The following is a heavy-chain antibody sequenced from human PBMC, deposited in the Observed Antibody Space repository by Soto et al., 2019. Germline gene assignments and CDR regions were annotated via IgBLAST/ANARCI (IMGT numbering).Heavy chain of an antibody. CDR2: IFYSGST. D-gene: IGHD6-13*01. J-gene: IGHJ6*02. CDR3: ARRGSSRQIHHYGLDV. CDR1: GDSVSSSYYY. V-gene: IGHV4-39*01. Sequence: PSETLSLTCTVSGDSVSSSYYYWGWIRQPPGKGLEWIGSIFYSGSTYYNPSLKSRVTISVDTSKNQFSLKLSSVTAADTAVYYCARRGSSRQIHHYGLDVWGPGTTVTVSS.